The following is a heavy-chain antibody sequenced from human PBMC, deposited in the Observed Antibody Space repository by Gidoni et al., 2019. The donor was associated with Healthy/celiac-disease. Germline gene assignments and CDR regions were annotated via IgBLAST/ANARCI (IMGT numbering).Heavy chain of an antibody. CDR1: GYTFTSYA. Sequence: QVQLVQSGAEVKKPGASVKVSCKASGYTFTSYAMHWVRQAPGQRLEWMGWINAGNGNTKYSQKFQGRVTITRDTSASTAYMELSSLRSEDTAVYYCASRYGGRYYFDYWGQGTLVTVSS. CDR3: ASRYGGRYYFDY. CDR2: INAGNGNT. D-gene: IGHD3-10*01. J-gene: IGHJ4*02. V-gene: IGHV1-3*01.